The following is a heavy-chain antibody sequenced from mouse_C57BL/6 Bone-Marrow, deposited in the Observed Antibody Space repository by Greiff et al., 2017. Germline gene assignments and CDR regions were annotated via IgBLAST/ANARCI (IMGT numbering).Heavy chain of an antibody. V-gene: IGHV1-54*01. CDR1: GYTFTNYL. J-gene: IGHJ4*01. CDR2: INPGSGGT. CDR3: ARWEGGNLGYYAMGC. Sequence: VMLVESGAELVRPGSSVKVSCKASGYTFTNYLIQWVKQRPGQGLEWIGVINPGSGGTNYNEKFKGKATLTADKSSSTAYMQLSSLTSEDSAVYFCARWEGGNLGYYAMGCWGQGTSVTVSS. D-gene: IGHD2-1*01.